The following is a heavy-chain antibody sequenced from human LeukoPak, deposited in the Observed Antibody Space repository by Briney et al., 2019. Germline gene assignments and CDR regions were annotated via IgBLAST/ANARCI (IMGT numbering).Heavy chain of an antibody. CDR1: GFTFSSYA. V-gene: IGHV3-23*01. CDR2: ISGSGGST. Sequence: GGSLSLSCAASGFTFSSYAMSRVRQAPGEGVEWVSAISGSGGSTYYADSVHGRFTISRHNSKNTLYLQMTSLRAEDTAVYYCAKGMGIAVAGTLGIFAYWGQGTLVTVSS. CDR3: AKGMGIAVAGTLGIFAY. J-gene: IGHJ4*02. D-gene: IGHD6-19*01.